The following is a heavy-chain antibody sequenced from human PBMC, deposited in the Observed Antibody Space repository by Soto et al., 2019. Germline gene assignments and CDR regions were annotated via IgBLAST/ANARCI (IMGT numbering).Heavy chain of an antibody. CDR1: GGSISSSSYY. Sequence: SETLSLTCTVSGGSISSSSYYWAWVRQPPGKGLEWIGSIYYSGSTNYNPSLKSRVTISVDASKNQFSLKLTSVTAADTAVYYCARDKITGLFDYWGQGTLVTVSS. CDR3: ARDKITGLFDY. CDR2: IYYSGST. D-gene: IGHD2-8*02. V-gene: IGHV4-39*07. J-gene: IGHJ4*02.